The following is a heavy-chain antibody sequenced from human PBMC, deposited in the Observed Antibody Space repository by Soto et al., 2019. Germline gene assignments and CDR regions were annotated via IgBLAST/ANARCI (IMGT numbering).Heavy chain of an antibody. CDR2: VYDTGSA. D-gene: IGHD3-10*02. CDR3: AKDPMSMFS. CDR1: GVSVCSGNYY. Sequence: PSDTLSLTCTVSGVSVCSGNYYLTWIRQSPGQGLEWIGCVYDTGSADYNPSLKSRVTISIDMSKSQFFLRLRSVTAADTAVYFCAKDPMSMFSWGQGIPVTVSS. V-gene: IGHV4-61*01. J-gene: IGHJ5*02.